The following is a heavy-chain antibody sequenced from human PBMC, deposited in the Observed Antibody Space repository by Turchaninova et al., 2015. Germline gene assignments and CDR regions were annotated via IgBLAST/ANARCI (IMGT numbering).Heavy chain of an antibody. D-gene: IGHD3-16*01. CDR2: YYWDDDR. J-gene: IGHJ3*01. Sequence: QITLKESGPTLVQPSQTLTLTCPFSGVSLVTSGVGGGWVRQPPGKALEWLSLYYWDDDRRYNPSRRSRLTITKDTSNSQVVLTMANMDPVDTATYYCVHIMITYGGVTRLDAFNVWGPGTMVTVSS. CDR3: VHIMITYGGVTRLDAFNV. V-gene: IGHV2-5*02. CDR1: GVSLVTSGVG.